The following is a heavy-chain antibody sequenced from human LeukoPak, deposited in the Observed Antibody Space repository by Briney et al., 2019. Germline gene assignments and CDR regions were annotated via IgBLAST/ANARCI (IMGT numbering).Heavy chain of an antibody. CDR1: GFHFTTYW. J-gene: IGHJ6*04. CDR3: AKTGMLRRVGYLDV. CDR2: IKQDGSEK. D-gene: IGHD1-1*01. V-gene: IGHV3-7*01. Sequence: GGSLRLSCAASGFHFTTYWMGWVRQAPGKGLEWVANIKQDGSEKYYVDSVKGRFTISRDNAKNSLYLQMNSLRVEDTAVYYCAKTGMLRRVGYLDVWGKGTAVIVSS.